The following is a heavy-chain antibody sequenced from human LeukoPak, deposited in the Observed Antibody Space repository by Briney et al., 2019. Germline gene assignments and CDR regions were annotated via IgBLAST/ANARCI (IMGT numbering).Heavy chain of an antibody. J-gene: IGHJ4*02. V-gene: IGHV3-30*02. CDR2: IRYDGSNK. D-gene: IGHD3-10*01. Sequence: GGSLRLSCAASGFTFSSYSMHWVRQAPGKGLEWVAFIRYDGSNKYYADSVKGRFTISRDNSKNTLYLQMNSLRAEDTAVYYCAKERYGSAPDYWGQGTLVTVSS. CDR3: AKERYGSAPDY. CDR1: GFTFSSYS.